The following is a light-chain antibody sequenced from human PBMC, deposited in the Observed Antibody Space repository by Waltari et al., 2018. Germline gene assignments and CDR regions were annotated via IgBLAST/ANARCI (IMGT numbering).Light chain of an antibody. Sequence: QSPLTQPAPVSGSLGQSITIPCPGTTIDVGSINLVPWYQQHPGKAPKLMIYEGSKRPSGVSNRFSGSKSGNTASLTISGLQAEDEADYYCCSYAGSSTLVFGGGTKLTVL. V-gene: IGLV2-23*01. CDR3: CSYAGSSTLV. J-gene: IGLJ3*02. CDR1: TIDVGSINL. CDR2: EGS.